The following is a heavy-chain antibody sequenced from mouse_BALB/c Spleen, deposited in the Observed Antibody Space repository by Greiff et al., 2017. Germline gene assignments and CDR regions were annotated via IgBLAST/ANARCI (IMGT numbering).Heavy chain of an antibody. V-gene: IGHV5-12-1*01. Sequence: EVQLVESGGGLVKPGGSLKLSCAASGFAFSSYDMSWVRQTPEKRLEWVAYISSGGGSTYYPDTVKGRFTISRDNAKNTLYLQMSSLKSEDTAMYYCARRRYGFDYWGQGTTLTVSS. J-gene: IGHJ2*01. CDR3: ARRRYGFDY. D-gene: IGHD2-14*01. CDR2: ISSGGGST. CDR1: GFAFSSYD.